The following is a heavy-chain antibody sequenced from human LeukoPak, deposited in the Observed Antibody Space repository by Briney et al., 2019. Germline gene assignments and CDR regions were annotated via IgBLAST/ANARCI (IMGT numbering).Heavy chain of an antibody. Sequence: GGSLRLSCAASGFIFSNSWMRWVRQAPGKGLEWVANIKYDGSEKYYVDSVRGRFTVSRDNAQDSVYLQMNSLRDEDTATYYCASGLAGTSGHWGQGTLVTVSS. CDR3: ASGLAGTSGH. V-gene: IGHV3-7*01. J-gene: IGHJ4*02. D-gene: IGHD3/OR15-3a*01. CDR2: IKYDGSEK. CDR1: GFIFSNSW.